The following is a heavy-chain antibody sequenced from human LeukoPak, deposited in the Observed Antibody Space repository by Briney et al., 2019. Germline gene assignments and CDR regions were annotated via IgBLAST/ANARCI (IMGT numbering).Heavy chain of an antibody. CDR3: ARDPEDYYDSSGYYDAFDI. D-gene: IGHD3-22*01. V-gene: IGHV3-48*04. CDR1: GFTFSSYS. Sequence: GGSLRLSCAASGFTFSSYSMNWVRQAPGKGLEWVSYISSSSSTIYYADSVKGRFTISRDNAKNSLYLQMNSLRAEDTAVYYCARDPEDYYDSSGYYDAFDIWGQGTMVTVSS. CDR2: ISSSSSTI. J-gene: IGHJ3*02.